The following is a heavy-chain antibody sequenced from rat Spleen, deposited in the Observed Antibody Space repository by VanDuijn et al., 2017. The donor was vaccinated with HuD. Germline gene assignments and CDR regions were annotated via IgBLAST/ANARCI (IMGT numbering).Heavy chain of an antibody. J-gene: IGHJ2*01. CDR1: GFSLTSYT. V-gene: IGHV2-30*01. CDR2: IWTGGRT. CDR3: ARGHSTGIYFDY. Sequence: QVQLKESGPGLVQPSQTLSLTCTVSGFSLTSYTVHWVRQPTGKGLAGMGVIWTGGRTEYNSALKSRLSISRDTSKSKVFLKMNSLQTEDIATYYCARGHSTGIYFDYWGQGVMVTVSS. D-gene: IGHD1-9*01.